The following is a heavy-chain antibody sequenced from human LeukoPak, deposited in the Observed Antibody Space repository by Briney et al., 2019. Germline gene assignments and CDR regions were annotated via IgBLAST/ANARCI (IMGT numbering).Heavy chain of an antibody. CDR2: ISSSSSTI. CDR3: ARLIPMVRGVIIKGVTDY. Sequence: GGSLRLSCAASGFTFSSYSMNWVRQAPGKGLEWVSYISSSSSTIYYADSVKGRFTISRDNAKNSLYLQMNSLRAEDTAVYYCARLIPMVRGVIIKGVTDYWGQGTLVTVSS. V-gene: IGHV3-48*04. D-gene: IGHD3-10*01. J-gene: IGHJ4*02. CDR1: GFTFSSYS.